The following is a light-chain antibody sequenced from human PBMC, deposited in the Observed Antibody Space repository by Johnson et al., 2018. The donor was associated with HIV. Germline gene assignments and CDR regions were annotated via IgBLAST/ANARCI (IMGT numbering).Light chain of an antibody. CDR1: SYNIGNNY. J-gene: IGLJ1*01. CDR2: NNS. CDR3: GAWDSSLSAYV. Sequence: QSVLTQPPSVSAAPGQKVTISCSGSSYNIGNNYVSWYQQLPGTAPKLLISNNSKRPSGIPDRFSGSKSGTSATLAITGLQTGDEADYYCGAWDSSLSAYVFGTGTQVTV. V-gene: IGLV1-51*01.